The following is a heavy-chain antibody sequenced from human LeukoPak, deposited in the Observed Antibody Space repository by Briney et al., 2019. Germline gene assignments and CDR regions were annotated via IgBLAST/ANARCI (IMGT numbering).Heavy chain of an antibody. D-gene: IGHD2-2*01. CDR2: IIPIFGTA. Sequence: ASVKVSCKASGGTFSSYAISWVRQAPGQGLEWMGGIIPIFGTANYAQKFQGRVTITADESTSTAYMELSSLRSEDTAVYYCARSVPNRRYCSSTSCYSLPFDYWGQGTLVTVSS. CDR1: GGTFSSYA. CDR3: ARSVPNRRYCSSTSCYSLPFDY. V-gene: IGHV1-69*13. J-gene: IGHJ4*02.